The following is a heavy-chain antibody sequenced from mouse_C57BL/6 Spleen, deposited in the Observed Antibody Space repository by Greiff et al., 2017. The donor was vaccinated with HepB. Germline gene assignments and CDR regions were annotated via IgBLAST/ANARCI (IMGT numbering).Heavy chain of an antibody. J-gene: IGHJ1*03. V-gene: IGHV5-9*01. CDR3: ARHGGLRDFDV. CDR2: ISGGGGNT. Sequence: EVKLMESGGGLVKPGGSLKLSCAASGFTFSSYTMSWVRQTPEKRLEWVATISGGGGNTYYPDSVKGRFTISRDNAKNTLYLQMSSLRSEDTALYYCARHGGLRDFDVWGTGTTVTVSS. D-gene: IGHD2-2*01. CDR1: GFTFSSYT.